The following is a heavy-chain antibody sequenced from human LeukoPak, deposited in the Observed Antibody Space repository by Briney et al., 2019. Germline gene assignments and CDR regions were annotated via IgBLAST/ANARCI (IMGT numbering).Heavy chain of an antibody. V-gene: IGHV4-59*08. Sequence: SETLSLTCTVSGDSISNYYWSCIRQPPGKGLEWIGYIRYSGSANYNPSLRSRVTTSIDTSKNQFFLKLSSVTAADTAVYHCARLVYDSRGYYFDYWGQGTLVIVSS. CDR3: ARLVYDSRGYYFDY. CDR1: GDSISNYY. J-gene: IGHJ4*02. CDR2: IRYSGSA. D-gene: IGHD3-22*01.